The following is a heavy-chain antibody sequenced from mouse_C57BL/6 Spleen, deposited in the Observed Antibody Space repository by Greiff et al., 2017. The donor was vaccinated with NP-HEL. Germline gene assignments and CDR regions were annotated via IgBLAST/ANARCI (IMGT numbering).Heavy chain of an antibody. CDR3: ARPRYGNYAMDY. D-gene: IGHD2-1*01. Sequence: EVMLVESGGGLVKPGGSLKLSCAASGFTFSSYTMSWVRQTPEKRLEWVATISGGCGNTYYPDSVKGRFTISRDNAKNTLYLQMSSLRSEDTALYYCARPRYGNYAMDYWGQGTSVTVSS. CDR2: ISGGCGNT. CDR1: GFTFSSYT. V-gene: IGHV5-9*01. J-gene: IGHJ4*01.